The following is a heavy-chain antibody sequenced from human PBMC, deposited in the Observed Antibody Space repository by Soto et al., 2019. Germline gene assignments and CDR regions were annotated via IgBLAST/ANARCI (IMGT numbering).Heavy chain of an antibody. CDR3: ARGQPLHTVTDYYYYYMDV. CDR2: INHSGST. D-gene: IGHD4-17*01. J-gene: IGHJ6*03. CDR1: GGSFSGYY. V-gene: IGHV4-34*01. Sequence: SETLSLTCAVYGGSFSGYYWSWIRQPPGKGLEWIGEINHSGSTNYNPSLKSRVTISVDTSKNQFSLKLSSVTAADTAVYYCARGQPLHTVTDYYYYYMDVWGKGTTVTGSS.